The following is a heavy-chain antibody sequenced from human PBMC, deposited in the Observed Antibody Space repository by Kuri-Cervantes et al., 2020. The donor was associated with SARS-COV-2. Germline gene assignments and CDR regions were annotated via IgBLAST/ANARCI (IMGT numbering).Heavy chain of an antibody. CDR3: ARDFSGGQLLSGWSRQTYYYYYYMDV. V-gene: IGHV1-46*01. CDR2: INPSGGST. CDR1: GYTFTSYY. Sequence: ASVKVSCKASGYTFTSYYMHWVRQAPGQGLEWMGIINPSGGSTSYAQKFQGRVTMTRDTSTSTVYMGLSSLRSEDTAVYYCARDFSGGQLLSGWSRQTYYYYYYMDVWGKGTTVTVSS. J-gene: IGHJ6*03. D-gene: IGHD2-2*01.